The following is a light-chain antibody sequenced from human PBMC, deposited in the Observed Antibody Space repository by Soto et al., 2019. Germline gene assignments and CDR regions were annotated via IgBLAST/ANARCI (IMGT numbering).Light chain of an antibody. Sequence: QSALTQPASVSGSPGQSITISCTGTSSDVGGYNYVSWYQQHPGKAPKLMIYEVSNRPSGVSNRFSGSKSGNTASLTISVLQAEDEADYYCSSYTSTSTSHVFGTGTKLTVL. CDR1: SSDVGGYNY. CDR2: EVS. CDR3: SSYTSTSTSHV. J-gene: IGLJ1*01. V-gene: IGLV2-14*01.